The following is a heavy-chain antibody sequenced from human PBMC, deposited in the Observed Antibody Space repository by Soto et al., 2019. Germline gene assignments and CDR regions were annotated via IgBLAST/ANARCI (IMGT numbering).Heavy chain of an antibody. V-gene: IGHV3-23*01. D-gene: IGHD4-17*01. CDR3: AKGTTTVTSRYYFDY. CDR1: GFTFSSYA. J-gene: IGHJ4*02. Sequence: GGSLRLSCAASGFTFSSYAMSWVRQAPGKGLEWVSAPSGSGGSTYYADSVKGRFTISRDNSKNTLYLQMNSLRAEDTAVYYCAKGTTTVTSRYYFDYWGQGTLVTVSS. CDR2: PSGSGGST.